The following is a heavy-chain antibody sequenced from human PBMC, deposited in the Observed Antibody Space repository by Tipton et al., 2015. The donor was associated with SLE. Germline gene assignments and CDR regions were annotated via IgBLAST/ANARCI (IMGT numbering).Heavy chain of an antibody. CDR1: GGSISSGGYY. CDR2: IYYSGNT. V-gene: IGHV4-39*07. D-gene: IGHD5-18*01. J-gene: IGHJ2*01. CDR3: ARDTRDTGGYFDL. Sequence: TLSLTCTVSGGSISSGGYYWGWIRQPPGKGLEWIGSIYYSGNTYYNPSLKSRVTISVDTSENQFSLKLSSVTAADTAVYYCARDTRDTGGYFDLWGRGTLVTVSS.